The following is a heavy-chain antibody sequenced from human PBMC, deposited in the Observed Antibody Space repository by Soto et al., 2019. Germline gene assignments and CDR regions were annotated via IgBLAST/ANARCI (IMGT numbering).Heavy chain of an antibody. CDR3: ARQIYDSDTGPNFQYYFDS. CDR1: GYSFAGYW. D-gene: IGHD3-22*01. V-gene: IGHV5-10-1*01. J-gene: IGHJ4*02. Sequence: GASLKISCKGSGYSFAGYWITWVRQKPGKGLEWMGRIDPSDSQTYYSPSFRGHVTISVTKSSTTVFLQWSSLRASDTAMYYCARQIYDSDTGPNFQYYFDSWGQVTPVTVSS. CDR2: IDPSDSQT.